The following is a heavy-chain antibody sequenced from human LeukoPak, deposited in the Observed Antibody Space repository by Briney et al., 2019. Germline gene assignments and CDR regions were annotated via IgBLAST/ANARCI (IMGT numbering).Heavy chain of an antibody. Sequence: ASVKVSCKASGYTFTSYHMHWVRQAPGQGLEWMGIINPSGGSTSYAQKFQGRVTMTRDTSTSTVYVELSSLRSEDTAVYYCARSSAVEGDDGMDVRGQGTTVTVSS. CDR1: GYTFTSYH. CDR2: INPSGGST. J-gene: IGHJ6*02. D-gene: IGHD3-16*01. CDR3: ARSSAVEGDDGMDV. V-gene: IGHV1-46*01.